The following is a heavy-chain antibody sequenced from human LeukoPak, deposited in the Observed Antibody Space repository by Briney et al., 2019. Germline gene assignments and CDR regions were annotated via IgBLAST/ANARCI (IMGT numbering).Heavy chain of an antibody. Sequence: GGSLRLSCAASGFTFSSYGMHWVRQAPGKGLEWVAVIWYDGSNKYYADSVKGRFTISRDNSKNTLYLQMNSLRAEDTAVYYCARDGFWRGYYGQIFDYWGQGTLVTVSS. D-gene: IGHD3-3*01. J-gene: IGHJ4*02. CDR3: ARDGFWRGYYGQIFDY. CDR2: IWYDGSNK. CDR1: GFTFSSYG. V-gene: IGHV3-33*01.